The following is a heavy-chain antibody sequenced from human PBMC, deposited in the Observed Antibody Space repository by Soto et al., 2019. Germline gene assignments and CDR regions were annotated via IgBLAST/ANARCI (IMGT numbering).Heavy chain of an antibody. CDR3: ARGSVDTVDSSGFYEY. V-gene: IGHV4-4*02. J-gene: IGHJ4*02. CDR2: IFYRGST. Sequence: SETLFLPSAVSGGSLSSCGWGSWVRQPPGKALEWLGEIFYRGSTKYNPSLNSRVTISADQSKNHLSLTLSSVTAADTAVYYCARGSVDTVDSSGFYEYWGQGTPVTVSS. CDR1: GGSLSSCGW. D-gene: IGHD3-22*01.